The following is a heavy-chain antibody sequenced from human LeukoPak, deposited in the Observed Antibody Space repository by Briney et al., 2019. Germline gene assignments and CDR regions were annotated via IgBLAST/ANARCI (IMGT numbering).Heavy chain of an antibody. J-gene: IGHJ5*01. V-gene: IGHV3-48*04. CDR1: GFTFSLHS. CDR2: ISTMSTTV. Sequence: GGSLRLSCEASGFTFSLHSMNWVRQAPGKGLQWISYISTMSTTVHYAEFVKGRFSISRDNTNNSLYLQMNSLRADDTAVYFCARDREGSSWYDFWGQGTLVTVSS. D-gene: IGHD6-13*01. CDR3: ARDREGSSWYDF.